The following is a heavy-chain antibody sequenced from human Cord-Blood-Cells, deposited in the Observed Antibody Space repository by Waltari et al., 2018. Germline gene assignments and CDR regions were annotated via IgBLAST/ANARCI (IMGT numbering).Heavy chain of an antibody. J-gene: IGHJ4*02. V-gene: IGHV4-38-2*02. Sequence: QVQLQESGPGLVKPSETLSLTCTVSGYSISSGYYWGWIRQPPGKGLECIGSIYHSGSTYYNPSLKSRVTISVDTSKNQFSLKLSSVTAADTAVYYCARDSEAYCGGDCYDSSFDYWGQGTLVTVSS. D-gene: IGHD2-21*01. CDR2: IYHSGST. CDR1: GYSISSGYY. CDR3: ARDSEAYCGGDCYDSSFDY.